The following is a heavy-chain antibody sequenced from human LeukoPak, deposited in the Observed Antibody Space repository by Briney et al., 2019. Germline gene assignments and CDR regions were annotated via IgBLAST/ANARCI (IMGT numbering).Heavy chain of an antibody. Sequence: SVKVSCKASGYTFTSYAMHWVRQAPGQRLEWMGWINTGNGNTRYSQKFQGRVTIARDTSASTAYMELSSLRSEDTAVYYCARATSEWLVEGYLQHWGQGTLVTVSS. V-gene: IGHV1-3*04. CDR2: INTGNGNT. CDR3: ARATSEWLVEGYLQH. D-gene: IGHD6-19*01. CDR1: GYTFTSYA. J-gene: IGHJ1*01.